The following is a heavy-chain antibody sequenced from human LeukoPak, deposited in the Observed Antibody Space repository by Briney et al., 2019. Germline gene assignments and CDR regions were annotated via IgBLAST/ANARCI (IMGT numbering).Heavy chain of an antibody. CDR3: ARGNGGDYDILTGYSLDY. CDR2: INHSGST. J-gene: IGHJ4*02. V-gene: IGHV4-34*01. D-gene: IGHD3-9*01. Sequence: SETPSLTCAVYGGSFSGYYWSWIRQPPGKGLEWIGEINHSGSTNYNPSLKSRVTISVDTSKNQFSLKLSSVTAADTAVYYCARGNGGDYDILTGYSLDYWGQGTLVTVSS. CDR1: GGSFSGYY.